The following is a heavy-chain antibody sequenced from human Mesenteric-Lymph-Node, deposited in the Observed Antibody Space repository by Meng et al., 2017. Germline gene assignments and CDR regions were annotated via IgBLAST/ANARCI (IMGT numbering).Heavy chain of an antibody. D-gene: IGHD3-22*01. CDR3: ASSDYYRSDY. Sequence: QVQLTGPGPGLVKPSETLSPTCAVSGGSISRSDWWSWVRQPPGKGLEWIGETSHSGSTNYSPSLKSRVTISLDKSKNQLSLKLNSVTAADTAVYYCASSDYYRSDYWGQGTLVTVSS. CDR1: GGSISRSDW. J-gene: IGHJ4*02. CDR2: TSHSGST. V-gene: IGHV4-4*02.